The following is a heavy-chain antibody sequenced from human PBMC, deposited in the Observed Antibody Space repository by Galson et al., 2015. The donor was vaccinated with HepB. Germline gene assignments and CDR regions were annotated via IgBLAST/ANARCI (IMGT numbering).Heavy chain of an antibody. CDR3: TRSTANTQH. V-gene: IGHV3-73*01. Sequence: SLRLSCAASGFTFSDSDIHWVRQASGKGLEWVGRIRSKVNTYATGYGASVKGRFTFSRDDSKNTAYLQMNSLKTEDTAVYYCTRSTANTQHWGQGTLVTVSS. CDR1: GFTFSDSD. CDR2: IRSKVNTYAT. J-gene: IGHJ1*01. D-gene: IGHD5-18*01.